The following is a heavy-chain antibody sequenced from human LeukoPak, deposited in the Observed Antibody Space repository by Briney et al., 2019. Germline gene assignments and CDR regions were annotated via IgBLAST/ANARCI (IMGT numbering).Heavy chain of an antibody. CDR2: INYSGST. Sequence: SETLSLTCTVSGDSISSGGYYWRWIRQHPGKGLEWIGYINYSGSTYYNPSLKSRVTVSVDTSKNQFSLKLSSVTAADTAVYYCARVPRYSDYVDAFDIWGQGTMVTVSS. CDR3: ARVPRYSDYVDAFDI. D-gene: IGHD5-12*01. CDR1: GDSISSGGYY. V-gene: IGHV4-31*03. J-gene: IGHJ3*02.